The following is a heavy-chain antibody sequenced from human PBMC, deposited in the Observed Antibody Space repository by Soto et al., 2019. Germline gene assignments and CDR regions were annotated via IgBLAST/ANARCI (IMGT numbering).Heavy chain of an antibody. CDR1: GGSISSGGYS. J-gene: IGHJ4*02. Sequence: QLQLQESGSGLVKPSQTLSLTCAVSGGSISSGGYSWSWIRQPPGKGLEWIGYIYHSGSTYYNPSLKSRVTISVDRSKNQFSLKLSSVTAADTAVYYCASRYCSGGSCYIDYWGQGTLVTVSS. CDR2: IYHSGST. D-gene: IGHD2-15*01. CDR3: ASRYCSGGSCYIDY. V-gene: IGHV4-30-2*01.